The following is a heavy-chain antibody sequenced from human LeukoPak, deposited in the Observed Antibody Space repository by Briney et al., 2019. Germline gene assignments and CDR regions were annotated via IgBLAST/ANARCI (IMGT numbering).Heavy chain of an antibody. CDR2: IYYSGST. CDR1: GGSISSSSYY. D-gene: IGHD3-9*01. J-gene: IGHJ4*02. V-gene: IGHV4-39*07. CDR3: ARVNRYYDILTGYYIFPYFDY. Sequence: SETLSLTCTVSGGSISSSSYYWGWIRQPPGKGLEWIGSIYYSGSTYYNPSLKSRVTISVDTSKNQFSLKLSSVTAADTAVYYCARVNRYYDILTGYYIFPYFDYWGQGTLVTVSS.